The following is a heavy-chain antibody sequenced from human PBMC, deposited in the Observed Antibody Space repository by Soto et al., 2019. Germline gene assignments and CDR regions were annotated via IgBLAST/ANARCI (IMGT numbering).Heavy chain of an antibody. CDR2: IYYSGST. CDR1: GGSISSGGYY. CDR3: AGDSCSGGSCGGDY. J-gene: IGHJ4*02. Sequence: QVQLQESGPGLVKPSQTLSLTCTVSGGSISSGGYYWSWIRQHPGKGLEWIGYIYYSGSTYYNPSLKGRVTISVEPSKNQFALKLSSVTAADTAVYYCAGDSCSGGSCGGDYWGQGTLVTVSS. V-gene: IGHV4-31*03. D-gene: IGHD2-15*01.